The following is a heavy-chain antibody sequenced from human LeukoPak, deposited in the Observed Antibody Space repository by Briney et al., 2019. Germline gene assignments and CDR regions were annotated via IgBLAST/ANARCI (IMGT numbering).Heavy chain of an antibody. Sequence: GGSLRLSCAASGFTFSSYSMNWVRQAPGKGLEWISYIDTSSATIYYADSVKGRFTISRDNANNLLYLQMNSLRAEDTAVYYCASGTIVGARGADNWGQGTLVTVSS. CDR2: IDTSSATI. CDR1: GFTFSSYS. D-gene: IGHD1-26*01. CDR3: ASGTIVGARGADN. J-gene: IGHJ4*02. V-gene: IGHV3-48*04.